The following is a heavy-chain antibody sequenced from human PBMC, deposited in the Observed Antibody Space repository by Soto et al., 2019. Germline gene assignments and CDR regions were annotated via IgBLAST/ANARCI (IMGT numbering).Heavy chain of an antibody. Sequence: GGSLRLSCAASGFTFSSYAMSWVRQAPGKGLEWVSAISGSGGSTYYADSVKGRFTIYRDNSKNTLYLQMNSLRAEDTAVYYCAKGRGPGGYDFWSGYYYYYGMDVWGQGTTVTVSS. CDR1: GFTFSSYA. CDR3: AKGRGPGGYDFWSGYYYYYGMDV. V-gene: IGHV3-23*01. J-gene: IGHJ6*02. CDR2: ISGSGGST. D-gene: IGHD3-3*01.